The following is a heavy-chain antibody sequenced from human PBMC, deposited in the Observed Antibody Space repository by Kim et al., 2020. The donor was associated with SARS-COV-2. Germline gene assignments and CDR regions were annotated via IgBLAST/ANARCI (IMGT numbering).Heavy chain of an antibody. Sequence: AQKFQGRVTITADESTCTAYMELSSLRSEDTAVYYCASGEGQWLADFDYWGQGTLVTVSS. J-gene: IGHJ4*02. CDR3: ASGEGQWLADFDY. V-gene: IGHV1-69*01. D-gene: IGHD6-19*01.